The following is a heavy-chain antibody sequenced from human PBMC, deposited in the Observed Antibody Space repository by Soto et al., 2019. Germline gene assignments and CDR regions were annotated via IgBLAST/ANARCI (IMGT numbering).Heavy chain of an antibody. CDR1: GFSLSTSGVG. Sequence: SGPPLVNPTQTLTLTCTFSGFSLSTSGVGVGWIRQPPGKALEWLALIYWNDDKRYSPSLKSRLTITKDTSKNQVVLTMTNMDPVDTATYYCAHRYYHLWSGYPDLTSNNWFDPWGQGTLVTVSS. V-gene: IGHV2-5*01. CDR2: IYWNDDK. CDR3: AHRYYHLWSGYPDLTSNNWFDP. D-gene: IGHD3-3*01. J-gene: IGHJ5*02.